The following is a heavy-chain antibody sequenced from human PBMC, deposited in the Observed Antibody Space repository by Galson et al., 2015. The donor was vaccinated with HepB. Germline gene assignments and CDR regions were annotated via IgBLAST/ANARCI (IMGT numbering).Heavy chain of an antibody. CDR2: IIPLFKTT. J-gene: IGHJ4*02. CDR1: GGTFSSNA. CDR3: ARYRKPIRYRSAPQYPYYFDY. D-gene: IGHD5-18*01. Sequence: SVKVSCKAPGGTFSSNAISWVRQAPGQGLEWMGGIIPLFKTTHYAQKFRDRVTITADESTTTTYMELSSLRSEDTAVYYCARYRKPIRYRSAPQYPYYFDYWGQGTLVTVSS. V-gene: IGHV1-69*13.